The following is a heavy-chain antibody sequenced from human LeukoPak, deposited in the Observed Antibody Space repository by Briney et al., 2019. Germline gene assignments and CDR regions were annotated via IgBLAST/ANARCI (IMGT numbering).Heavy chain of an antibody. CDR2: FDPEDGET. D-gene: IGHD3-22*01. CDR3: ATRYYDSSGYRLFDY. V-gene: IGHV1-24*01. CDR1: VYTLTELS. J-gene: IGHJ4*02. Sequence: ASVKVSCKVSVYTLTELSMHWVRQAPGKGLEWMGGFDPEDGETIYAQKFQGRVTMTEDTSTDTAYMELSSLRSEDTAVYYCATRYYDSSGYRLFDYWGQGTLVTVSS.